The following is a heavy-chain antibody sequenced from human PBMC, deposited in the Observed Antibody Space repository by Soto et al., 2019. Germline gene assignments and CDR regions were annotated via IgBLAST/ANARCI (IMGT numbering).Heavy chain of an antibody. CDR2: INPKSGGT. CDR3: ARGHSTDCSNGVCSFFYNHEMDV. CDR1: GYSFTDYH. V-gene: IGHV1-2*04. J-gene: IGHJ6*02. D-gene: IGHD2-8*01. Sequence: ASVKVSCKASGYSFTDYHIHWVRRAPGQGLEWLGRINPKSGGTSTAQKFQGWVTMTRDRSISTVYMELTRLRSDDTAVYFCARGHSTDCSNGVCSFFYNHEMDVWGQGTTVTVSS.